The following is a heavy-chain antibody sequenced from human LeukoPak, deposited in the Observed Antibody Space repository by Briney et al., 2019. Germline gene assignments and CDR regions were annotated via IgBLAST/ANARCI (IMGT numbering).Heavy chain of an antibody. D-gene: IGHD1-14*01. CDR2: ISYDESNK. CDR3: ARTYRFAAFDL. Sequence: GWSLRLSCAASGFTFSSYAMHWVRQAPGKGLEWVAVISYDESNKYYADSVKGRFTISRDNSKNTLYLQMNSLRAEDTTVYYCARTYRFAAFDLWGRGTLVTVSS. V-gene: IGHV3-30-3*01. J-gene: IGHJ2*01. CDR1: GFTFSSYA.